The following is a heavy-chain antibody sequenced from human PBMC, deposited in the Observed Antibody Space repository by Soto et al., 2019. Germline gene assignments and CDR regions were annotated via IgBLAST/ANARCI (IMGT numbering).Heavy chain of an antibody. D-gene: IGHD4-4*01. Sequence: GASVKVSCRASGYTFTSYGISWVRQAPGQGLEWMGWISAYNGNTNYAQKLQGRVTMTTDTSTSTAYMELRSLRSDDTAVYYCARGGDYSNYRLDYYYGMDVWGQGTTVTVSS. CDR2: ISAYNGNT. CDR1: GYTFTSYG. V-gene: IGHV1-18*01. CDR3: ARGGDYSNYRLDYYYGMDV. J-gene: IGHJ6*02.